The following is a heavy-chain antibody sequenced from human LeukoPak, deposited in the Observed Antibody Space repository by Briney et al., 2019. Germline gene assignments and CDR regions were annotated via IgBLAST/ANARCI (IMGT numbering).Heavy chain of an antibody. V-gene: IGHV4-34*01. CDR3: ARLRYDVDY. CDR2: INHSGST. Sequence: PSEALSLTCIISGGSIGPYYWSWIRQAAGKGPEWIGEINHSGSTNYNPSLKSRVTISVDTSKNQFSLKLSSVTAADTAVYYCARLRYDVDYWGQGTLVTVSS. J-gene: IGHJ4*02. D-gene: IGHD3-16*01. CDR1: GGSIGPYY.